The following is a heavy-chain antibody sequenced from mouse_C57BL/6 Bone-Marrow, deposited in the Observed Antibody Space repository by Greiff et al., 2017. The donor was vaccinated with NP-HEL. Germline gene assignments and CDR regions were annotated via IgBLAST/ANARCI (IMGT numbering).Heavy chain of an antibody. V-gene: IGHV2-5*01. Sequence: VKLMESGPGLVQPSQSLSITCTVSGFSLTSYGVHWVRQSPGKGLAWLGVIWRGGSTDYNAAFMSSLSITKDNSKSQVFFKMNSLQADDTAIYYCAKNTRDYYGSSYGYAMDYWGQGTSVTVSS. CDR2: IWRGGST. J-gene: IGHJ4*01. D-gene: IGHD1-1*01. CDR1: GFSLTSYG. CDR3: AKNTRDYYGSSYGYAMDY.